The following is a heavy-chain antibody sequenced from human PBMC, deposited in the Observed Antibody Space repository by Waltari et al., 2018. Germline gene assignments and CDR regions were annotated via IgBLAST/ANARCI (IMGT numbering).Heavy chain of an antibody. V-gene: IGHV4-59*01. D-gene: IGHD3-10*01. J-gene: IGHJ5*02. CDR2: VYYRGNT. CDR1: GGSISSSY. CDR3: ATYGSGSPSGYWLDP. Sequence: VPLQESGPGLVKPSETLSLTCTVSGGSISSSYWSWIRQPPGKGLEWIGHVYYRGNTDYKPSMKSRVSMSVDTSKNQFSLKMTSVTAADTAIYFCATYGSGSPSGYWLDPWGPGTLVIVSA.